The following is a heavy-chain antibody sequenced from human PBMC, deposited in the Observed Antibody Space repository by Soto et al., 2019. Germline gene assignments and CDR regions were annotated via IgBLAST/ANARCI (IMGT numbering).Heavy chain of an antibody. CDR1: GYRFVSYY. CDR2: INPSGGGT. D-gene: IGHD6-6*01. V-gene: IGHV1-46*01. J-gene: IGHJ4*02. Sequence: ASVKVSCKSSGYRFVSYYMHWVRQAPGQGLEWMGIINPSGGGTCYAQKFQGRVTMTRNTSTSTVYMELSSLRSEDTAVYYCARGKYSSSYYFDYWGQGTLVTVSS. CDR3: ARGKYSSSYYFDY.